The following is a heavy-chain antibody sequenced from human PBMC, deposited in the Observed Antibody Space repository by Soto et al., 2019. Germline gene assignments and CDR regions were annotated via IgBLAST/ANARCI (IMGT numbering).Heavy chain of an antibody. CDR3: AKDYDFWSGSLDY. V-gene: IGHV3-30*18. J-gene: IGHJ4*02. Sequence: GGSLRLSCAASGFTFSSYGMHWVRQAPGKGLEWVAVISYDGSNKYYADSVKGRFTISRDNSKNTLYLQMNSLRAEDTVVYYCAKDYDFWSGSLDYWGQGTLVTVSS. CDR1: GFTFSSYG. CDR2: ISYDGSNK. D-gene: IGHD3-3*01.